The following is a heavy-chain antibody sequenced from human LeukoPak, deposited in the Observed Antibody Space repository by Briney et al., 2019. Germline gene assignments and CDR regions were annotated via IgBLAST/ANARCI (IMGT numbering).Heavy chain of an antibody. Sequence: SVKVSCKASGYTFTSYYMHWVRQAPGQGLEWMGGIIPIFGTANYAQKFQGRVTITADESTSTAYMELSSLSSEDTAVYYCARGSGDIVVVPADNWFDPWGQGTLVTVSS. CDR1: GYTFTSYY. CDR3: ARGSGDIVVVPADNWFDP. V-gene: IGHV1-69*13. CDR2: IIPIFGTA. J-gene: IGHJ5*02. D-gene: IGHD2-2*01.